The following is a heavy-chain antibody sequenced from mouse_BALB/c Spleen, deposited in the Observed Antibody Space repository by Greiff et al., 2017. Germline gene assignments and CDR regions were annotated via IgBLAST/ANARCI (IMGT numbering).Heavy chain of an antibody. V-gene: IGHV3-8*02. CDR1: GDSITSGY. CDR3: ATYGNYVPCFAY. CDR2: ISYSGST. D-gene: IGHD2-1*01. Sequence: EVKLVESGPSLVKPSQTLSLTCSVTGDSITSGYWNWIRKFPGNKLEYMGYISYSGSTYYNPSLKSRISITRDTSKNQYYLQLNSVTTEDTATYYCATYGNYVPCFAYWGQGTLVTVSA. J-gene: IGHJ3*01.